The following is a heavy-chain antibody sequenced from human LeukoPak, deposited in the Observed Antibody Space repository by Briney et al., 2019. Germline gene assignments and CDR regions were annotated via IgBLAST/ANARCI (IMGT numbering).Heavy chain of an antibody. D-gene: IGHD1-7*01. CDR1: GFTFSSYA. CDR2: IRSKAYGGTT. J-gene: IGHJ4*02. Sequence: GGSLRLSCAASGFTFSSYAMSWVRQAPGKGLEWVGFIRSKAYGGTTEYAASVKGRFTISRDDSKSIAYLQMNSLKTEDTAVYYCIRVLWGIGTTFDYWGQGTLVTVPS. CDR3: IRVLWGIGTTFDY. V-gene: IGHV3-49*04.